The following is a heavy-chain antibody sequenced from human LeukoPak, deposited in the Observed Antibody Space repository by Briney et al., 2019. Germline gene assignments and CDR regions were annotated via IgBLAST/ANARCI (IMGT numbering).Heavy chain of an antibody. Sequence: GGSLRLSCAASGFTFSSYAMSWVRQAPGKGLEWVSSISWNSGSTTYADSVKGRFTISRDSALYLQMDTLRAEDTALYYCARDLGIGGSPDGFDLWGQGTMVTVSS. J-gene: IGHJ3*01. CDR2: ISWNSGST. CDR1: GFTFSSYA. V-gene: IGHV3-20*04. CDR3: ARDLGIGGSPDGFDL. D-gene: IGHD1-26*01.